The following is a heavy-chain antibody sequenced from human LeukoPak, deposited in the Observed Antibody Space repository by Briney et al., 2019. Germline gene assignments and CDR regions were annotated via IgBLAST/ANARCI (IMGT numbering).Heavy chain of an antibody. D-gene: IGHD3-10*01. CDR1: GFTFSSYA. CDR2: ISGSGGST. CDR3: AKAYGSGSRPFPFDY. V-gene: IGHV3-23*01. Sequence: GGSLRLPCAASGFTFSSYAMSWVRQAPGKGLEWVSAISGSGGSTYYADSVKGRFTISRDNSKNTLYLQMNSLRAEDTAVYYCAKAYGSGSRPFPFDYWGQGTLVTVSS. J-gene: IGHJ4*02.